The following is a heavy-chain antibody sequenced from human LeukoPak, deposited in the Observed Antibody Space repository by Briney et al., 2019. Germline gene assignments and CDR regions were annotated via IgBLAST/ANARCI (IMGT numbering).Heavy chain of an antibody. CDR2: ISYDGSNK. D-gene: IGHD1-7*01. Sequence: AGRSLRLSCAASGFTFSSYAMHWVRQAPGKGLEWVAVISYDGSNKYYADSVKGRFTISRDNSKNTLYLQMNSLRAEDTAVYYCARAYNWNYVPHFDYWGQGTLVTVSS. J-gene: IGHJ4*02. CDR1: GFTFSSYA. CDR3: ARAYNWNYVPHFDY. V-gene: IGHV3-30-3*01.